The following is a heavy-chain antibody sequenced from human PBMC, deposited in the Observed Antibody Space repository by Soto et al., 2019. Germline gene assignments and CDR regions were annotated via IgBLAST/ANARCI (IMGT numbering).Heavy chain of an antibody. Sequence: PGGSLRLSCAASGFTFDDYAMHWVRQAPGKGLEWVSGISWNSGSIGYADSVKGRFTISRDNAKNSLYLQMNSLRAEDTALYYCAKDPYSSSSGFDYWGQGTLVTVSS. V-gene: IGHV3-9*01. CDR2: ISWNSGSI. D-gene: IGHD6-6*01. CDR1: GFTFDDYA. J-gene: IGHJ4*02. CDR3: AKDPYSSSSGFDY.